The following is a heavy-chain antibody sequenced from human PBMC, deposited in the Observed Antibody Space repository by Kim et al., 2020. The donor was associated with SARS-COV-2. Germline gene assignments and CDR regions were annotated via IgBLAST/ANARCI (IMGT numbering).Heavy chain of an antibody. Sequence: GESLKISCKGSGYSFTSYWIGWVRQMPGKGLEWMGSIYPGDSDTRYSPSFQGQVTISADKSISTAYLQWSSLKASDTAMYYCARGRWLLLRNYYYYYGMDVWGQRTTVTVSS. CDR3: ARGRWLLLRNYYYYYGMDV. V-gene: IGHV5-51*01. J-gene: IGHJ6*02. CDR2: IYPGDSDT. D-gene: IGHD3-22*01. CDR1: GYSFTSYW.